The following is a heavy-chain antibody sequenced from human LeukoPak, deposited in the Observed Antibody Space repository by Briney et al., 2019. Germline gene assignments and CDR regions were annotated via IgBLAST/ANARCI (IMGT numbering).Heavy chain of an antibody. CDR1: GGSVNRGGYF. J-gene: IGHJ5*02. D-gene: IGHD3-3*02. V-gene: IGHV4-31*03. Sequence: SQTLSLTCTVSGGSVNRGGYFWSWIRRHPEKGLEWIGYIYYTGGTYYNPSLESRAIISIDTSENQFSLRLNSVTTADTAVYYCARVLSSRLRWCDPWGQGTLVTVSS. CDR3: ARVLSSRLRWCDP. CDR2: IYYTGGT.